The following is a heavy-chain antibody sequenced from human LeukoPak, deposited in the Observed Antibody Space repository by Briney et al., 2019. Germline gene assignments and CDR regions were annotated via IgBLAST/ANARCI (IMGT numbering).Heavy chain of an antibody. CDR3: ATRPGGDSGIFDF. Sequence: PGGSLRLSCAASGLTFNNRCMNWVRQAPGKGLEGVSVIYSGGSTYYTDSVKGRFTISRDDSKNTVFLQMNSLRAEDTAVYYCATRPGGDSGIFDFWGRGTLVTVSS. V-gene: IGHV3-53*01. J-gene: IGHJ4*02. D-gene: IGHD2-21*02. CDR1: GLTFNNRC. CDR2: IYSGGST.